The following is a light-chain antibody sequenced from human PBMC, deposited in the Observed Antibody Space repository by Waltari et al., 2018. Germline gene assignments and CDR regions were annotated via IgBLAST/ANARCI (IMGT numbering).Light chain of an antibody. CDR1: RSNIGSNY. CDR2: RNN. J-gene: IGLJ3*02. Sequence: QSVLTQPPSASGTPGQRVTIPCSGSRSNIGSNYVYWYQQLPGTAPKLLIYRNNQRPSGVPDRVSGSKSGTSASLAISGLRSEDEADYYCAAWDDSLSGRVFGGGTKVTVL. V-gene: IGLV1-47*01. CDR3: AAWDDSLSGRV.